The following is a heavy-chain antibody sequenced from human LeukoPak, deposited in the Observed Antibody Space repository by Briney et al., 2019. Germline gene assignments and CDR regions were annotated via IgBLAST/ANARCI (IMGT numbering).Heavy chain of an antibody. CDR3: AKDGGYSSYHY. V-gene: IGHV3-30*18. CDR1: GFTFSSYG. J-gene: IGHJ4*02. Sequence: GGSLRLSCAASGFTFSSYGMHWVRRAPGKGLEWVAVISYDGSNKYYADSVKGRFTISRDNSKNTLYLQMNSLRAEDTAVYYCAKDGGYSSYHYWGQGTLVTVSS. CDR2: ISYDGSNK. D-gene: IGHD6-19*01.